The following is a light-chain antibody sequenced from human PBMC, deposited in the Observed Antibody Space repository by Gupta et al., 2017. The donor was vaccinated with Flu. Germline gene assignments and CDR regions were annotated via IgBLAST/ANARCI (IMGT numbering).Light chain of an antibody. V-gene: IGKV1-33*01. CDR2: DAS. CDR1: QDISNY. J-gene: IGKJ4*01. CDR3: QQYDNLFPLT. Sequence: EIQMTHSPSSLSASVGDRVTITCQASQDISNYLNWYQQKPGKAPKLLIYDASNLETGVPSRFSGSGSGTDFTFTISSLQPEDIATYYCQQYDNLFPLTFGGGTKVEIK.